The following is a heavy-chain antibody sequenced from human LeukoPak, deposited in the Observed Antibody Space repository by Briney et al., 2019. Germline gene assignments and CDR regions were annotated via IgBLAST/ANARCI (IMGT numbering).Heavy chain of an antibody. CDR2: INQDGSGT. CDR1: GFTFSSYA. Sequence: PGGTLRLSCAASGFTFSSYAMSWVRQAPGRGLEWVANINQDGSGTYYVDSVRGRFVISRDNAKSSLYLQMNSLRVDDTAVYYCLRPLRETTGDYWGQGTLVSVSS. CDR3: LRPLRETTGDY. D-gene: IGHD1-14*01. V-gene: IGHV3-7*01. J-gene: IGHJ4*02.